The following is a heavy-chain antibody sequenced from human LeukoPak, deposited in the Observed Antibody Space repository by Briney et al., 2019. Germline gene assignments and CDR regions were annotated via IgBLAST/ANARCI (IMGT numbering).Heavy chain of an antibody. D-gene: IGHD2-2*01. CDR3: ARGWYCSSTSCYSPVYYYYYGMDV. Sequence: SETLSLTCAVYGGSFSGYYWSWIRQPPGKGLEWIGEINHSGSTNYNPSLKSRVTISVDTSKNQFSLKLSSVTAADTAVYYCARGWYCSSTSCYSPVYYYYYGMDVWGKGTTVTVSS. J-gene: IGHJ6*04. V-gene: IGHV4-34*01. CDR2: INHSGST. CDR1: GGSFSGYY.